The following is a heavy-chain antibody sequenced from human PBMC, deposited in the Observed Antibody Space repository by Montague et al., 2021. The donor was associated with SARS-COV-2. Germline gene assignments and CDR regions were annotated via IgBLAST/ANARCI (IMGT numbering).Heavy chain of an antibody. D-gene: IGHD2-8*01. V-gene: IGHV6-1*01. CDR1: GDSVSSNSAA. J-gene: IGHJ5*02. Sequence: CAISGDSVSSNSAAWNWIRQSPSRGLEWLGRTYYRSKWYNDYAVSVKSRITINPDTSKNQFSLQLNSVTPEDTAVYYCARDDPYCTHGVCYTGNWFDPWGQGTLVTVSS. CDR2: TYYRSKWYN. CDR3: ARDDPYCTHGVCYTGNWFDP.